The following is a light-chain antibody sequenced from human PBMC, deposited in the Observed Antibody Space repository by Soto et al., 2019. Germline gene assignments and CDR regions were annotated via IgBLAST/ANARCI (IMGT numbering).Light chain of an antibody. CDR3: QQRYSWPIT. J-gene: IGKJ5*01. CDR1: QSVSKS. Sequence: EIVLTQFPATLSLSPVEIATLSCMASQSVSKSLAWYQQRPGQAPRLLIYDASNRATGIPARFSGSGSGTDFTLTISSLEPEDFAVYYCQQRYSWPITFGQGTRLEIK. V-gene: IGKV3-11*01. CDR2: DAS.